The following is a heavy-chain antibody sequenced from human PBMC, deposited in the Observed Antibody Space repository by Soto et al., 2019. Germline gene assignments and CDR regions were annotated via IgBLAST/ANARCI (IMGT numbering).Heavy chain of an antibody. V-gene: IGHV1-69*06. D-gene: IGHD4-17*01. CDR2: IILNYEAA. Sequence: QVQLVQSGAEVRKPGSSVKVSCEASGGSFNNYVISWLRQAPGQGLERMGGIILNYEAANYAQKIRDRLTTTAYKATNTAYMELNSLRPEDTATYYCARYWNAGTLYGAFDIWGQGTTVIVS. CDR1: GGSFNNYV. CDR3: ARYWNAGTLYGAFDI. J-gene: IGHJ3*02.